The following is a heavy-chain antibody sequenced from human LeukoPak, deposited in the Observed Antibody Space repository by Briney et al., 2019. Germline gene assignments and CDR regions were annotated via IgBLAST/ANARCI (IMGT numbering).Heavy chain of an antibody. CDR1: GGTFSSYA. CDR3: AADLDTAMAAFDY. J-gene: IGHJ4*02. CDR2: IIPIFGTA. D-gene: IGHD5-18*01. Sequence: EASVEVSCKASGGTFSSYAISWVRQAPGQGLEWMGGIIPIFGTANYAQKFQERVTITRDMSTSTAYMELSSLRSEDTAVYYCAADLDTAMAAFDYWGRGTLVTVSS. V-gene: IGHV1-69*05.